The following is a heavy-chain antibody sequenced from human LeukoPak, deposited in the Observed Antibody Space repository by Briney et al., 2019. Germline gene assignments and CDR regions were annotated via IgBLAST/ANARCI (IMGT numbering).Heavy chain of an antibody. V-gene: IGHV3-74*01. CDR3: ARVPNYDFWSGPRPSDY. Sequence: GGSLRLSCAASGFTFSSYWMNWVRQAPGKGLVWVSRINGDGSSTNYADSVKGRFTISRDNAKNSLYLQMNSLRAEDTAVYYCARVPNYDFWSGPRPSDYWGQGTLVTVSS. D-gene: IGHD3-3*01. CDR2: INGDGSST. J-gene: IGHJ4*02. CDR1: GFTFSSYW.